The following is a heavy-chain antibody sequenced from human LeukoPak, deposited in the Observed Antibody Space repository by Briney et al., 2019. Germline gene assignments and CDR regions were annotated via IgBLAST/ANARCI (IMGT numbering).Heavy chain of an antibody. CDR1: GGTFSSYA. D-gene: IGHD3-22*01. CDR2: ISAYNGNT. V-gene: IGHV1-18*01. J-gene: IGHJ5*02. CDR3: ARDLWQNYYDSSGPAWFDP. Sequence: ASVKVSCKASGGTFSSYAISWVRQAPGQGLEWMGWISAYNGNTNYAQKLQGRVTMTTDTSTSTAYMELRSLRSDDTAVYYCARDLWQNYYDSSGPAWFDPWGQGTLVTVSS.